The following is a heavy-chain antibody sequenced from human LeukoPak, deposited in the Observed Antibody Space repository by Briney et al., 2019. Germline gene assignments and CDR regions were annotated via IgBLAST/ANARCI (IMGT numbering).Heavy chain of an antibody. J-gene: IGHJ4*02. CDR1: GGSISSYY. Sequence: SETLSLTCTVSGGSISSYYWSWIRQPPGKGLEWIGDIYYTGSTNYNPSLKSRVTISVDTSKNQFSLKLSSVTAADMAVYYCARTSWLQSSYYFEYWGQGTLVTVSS. V-gene: IGHV4-59*08. CDR2: IYYTGST. D-gene: IGHD5-24*01. CDR3: ARTSWLQSSYYFEY.